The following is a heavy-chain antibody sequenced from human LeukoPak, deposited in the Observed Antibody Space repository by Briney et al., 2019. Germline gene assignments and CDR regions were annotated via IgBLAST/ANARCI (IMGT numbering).Heavy chain of an antibody. CDR3: ARDRTYYYDSSAPLLDY. V-gene: IGHV1-18*01. J-gene: IGHJ4*02. Sequence: ASVKVSCKASGYTFTSYGISWVRQAPGQGLEWMGWISAYNGNTNYAQKLQGRVTMTTDTSTSTAYMELRSLRSDDTAVYYCARDRTYYYDSSAPLLDYWGQGTLVTVSS. D-gene: IGHD3-22*01. CDR2: ISAYNGNT. CDR1: GYTFTSYG.